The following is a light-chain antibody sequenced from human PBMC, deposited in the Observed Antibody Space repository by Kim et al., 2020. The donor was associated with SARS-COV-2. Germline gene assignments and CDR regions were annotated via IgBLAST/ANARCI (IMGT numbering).Light chain of an antibody. J-gene: IGLJ3*02. CDR1: SGDVGGYNY. CDR3: SSYTSSSTWV. CDR2: DVS. V-gene: IGLV2-14*04. Sequence: AGAIAGSGTSGDVGGYNYVSWYQQHPGKAPKLMIYDVSKRPSGVSKRFSGSKSGNTASLTISGLQAEDEADYYCSSYTSSSTWVFGGGTQLTVL.